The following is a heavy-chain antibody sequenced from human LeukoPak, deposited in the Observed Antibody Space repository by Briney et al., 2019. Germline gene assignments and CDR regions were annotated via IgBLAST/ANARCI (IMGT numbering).Heavy chain of an antibody. J-gene: IGHJ4*02. CDR3: ARGIRVRGVINPRGFDY. V-gene: IGHV4-34*01. CDR2: XNHSGST. Sequence: SETLSLTCAVYGGSFSGYYWSWIRQPPGKGLEXXXXXNHSGSTNYNPSLKSRVTISVDTSKNQFSLKLSSVTAADTAVYYCARGIRVRGVINPRGFDYWGQGTLVTVSS. CDR1: GGSFSGYY. D-gene: IGHD3-10*01.